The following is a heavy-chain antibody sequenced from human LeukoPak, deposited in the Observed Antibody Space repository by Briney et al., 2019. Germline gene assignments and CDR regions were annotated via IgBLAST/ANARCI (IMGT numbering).Heavy chain of an antibody. CDR1: GGSISSGDYY. V-gene: IGHV4-30-4*01. CDR3: ARGVAVAGTWVFYWYFDL. Sequence: PSQTLSLTCTVSGGSISSGDYYWSWIRQPPGKGLEWIVEINHSGSTNYNPSLKSRVTISVDTSKNQFSLKLSSVTAADTAVYYCARGVAVAGTWVFYWYFDLWGRGTLVTVSS. CDR2: INHSGST. D-gene: IGHD6-19*01. J-gene: IGHJ2*01.